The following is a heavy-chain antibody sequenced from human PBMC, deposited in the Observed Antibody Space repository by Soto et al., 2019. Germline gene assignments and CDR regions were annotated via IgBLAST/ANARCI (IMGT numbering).Heavy chain of an antibody. J-gene: IGHJ4*02. CDR3: ARGPSGDKIDY. Sequence: SETLSLTCTVSGVSISSYYWTWIRQPPGKGLEWIGYIYYSGSANYNPSLRSRVTISVDRSKNQFSLNLNSVTAADTAVYYCARGPSGDKIDYWGQGIQVTVSS. V-gene: IGHV4-59*12. D-gene: IGHD7-27*01. CDR2: IYYSGSA. CDR1: GVSISSYY.